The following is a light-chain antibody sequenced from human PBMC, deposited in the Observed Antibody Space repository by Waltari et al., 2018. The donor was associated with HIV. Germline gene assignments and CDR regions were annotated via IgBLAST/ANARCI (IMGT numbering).Light chain of an antibody. Sequence: QSALTQPASVSGSPGQSITISCTGTSRALCASNHVPLYQQHPGKAPKLIIYDVGTRPSGVSDRFSGSKSGNTASLTISGLQSEDEADYHCCAYAGPTGLSEVFGGGTKLTVL. CDR3: CAYAGPTGLSEV. V-gene: IGLV2-23*02. CDR2: DVG. J-gene: IGLJ2*01. CDR1: SRALCASNH.